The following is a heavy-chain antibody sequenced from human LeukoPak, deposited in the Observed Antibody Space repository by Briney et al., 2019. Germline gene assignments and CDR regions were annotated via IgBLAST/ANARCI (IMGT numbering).Heavy chain of an antibody. CDR3: ARQYCSGGSCYWRGNWFDP. J-gene: IGHJ5*02. CDR2: ISSSSSYI. D-gene: IGHD2-15*01. V-gene: IGHV3-21*01. CDR1: GFTFSTYS. Sequence: PGGSLRLSCAASGFTFSTYSMNWVRQAPGKGLEWVSSISSSSSYIYYADSVKGRFTISRDNAKNSLYLQMNSLRAEDTAVYYCARQYCSGGSCYWRGNWFDPWGQGTLVTVSS.